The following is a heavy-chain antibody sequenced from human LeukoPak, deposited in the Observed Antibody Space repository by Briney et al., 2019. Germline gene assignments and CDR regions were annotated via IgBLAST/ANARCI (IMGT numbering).Heavy chain of an antibody. J-gene: IGHJ4*02. CDR1: GFTFSSYS. D-gene: IGHD6-25*01. V-gene: IGHV3-23*01. CDR3: AKAVYSSGYIDY. CDR2: IGGSGAST. Sequence: GGSLRLSCAASGFTFSSYSMNWVRQAPGKGLEWVSLIGGSGASTDYADSVKGRFTISRDNSKNTLYLQMNYLRAEDTAVYYCAKAVYSSGYIDYWGQGTLVTVSS.